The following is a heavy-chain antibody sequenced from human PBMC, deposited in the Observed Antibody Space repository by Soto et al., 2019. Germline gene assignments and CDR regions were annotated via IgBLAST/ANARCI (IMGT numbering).Heavy chain of an antibody. J-gene: IGHJ3*02. D-gene: IGHD2-15*01. V-gene: IGHV3-30*18. CDR2: ISYDGTTE. Sequence: QALLVASGGGVAQPGSSLRISCAASGFIFSTYGIHWVRQAPGKGLEWVAFISYDGTTEEYADPVRGRFSVSRDNSEKTVDPHMHSRTPEDTAFYCWAKSRGGTARDAFDNWDQGT. CDR1: GFIFSTYG. CDR3: AKSRGGTARDAFDN.